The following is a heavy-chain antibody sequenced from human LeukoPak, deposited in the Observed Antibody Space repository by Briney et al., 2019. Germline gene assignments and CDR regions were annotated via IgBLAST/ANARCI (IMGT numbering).Heavy chain of an antibody. Sequence: SETLSLTCTVSGVSISSSSYYWGWIRQPPGKGLEWIGSIYYSGSTYYNPSLKSRVTISVDTSKNQFSLKLSSVTAADTAVYYCARQGGSYGDFDYWGQGTLVTVSS. D-gene: IGHD1-26*01. CDR2: IYYSGST. V-gene: IGHV4-39*01. CDR3: ARQGGSYGDFDY. CDR1: GVSISSSSYY. J-gene: IGHJ4*02.